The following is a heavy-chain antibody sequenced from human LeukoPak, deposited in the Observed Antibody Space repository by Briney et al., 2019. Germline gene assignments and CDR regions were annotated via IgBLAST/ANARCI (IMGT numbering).Heavy chain of an antibody. D-gene: IGHD3-22*01. J-gene: IGHJ4*02. CDR3: AKGPHYYDSSGYQSFDY. CDR1: GFTFDDYA. CDR2: ISWDGGST. Sequence: AGGSLRLSCAASGFTFDDYAMHWVRQAPGKGLEWVSLISWDGGSTYYADSVKGRFTISRDNSKNTLYLQMNSLRAEDTAVYYCAKGPHYYDSSGYQSFDYWGQGTLVTVSS. V-gene: IGHV3-43D*03.